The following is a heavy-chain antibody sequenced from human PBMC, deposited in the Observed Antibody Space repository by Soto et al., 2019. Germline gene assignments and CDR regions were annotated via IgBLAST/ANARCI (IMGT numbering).Heavy chain of an antibody. CDR3: ARVPIAVAGDHQLHFDY. CDR2: IYYSGST. CDR1: GGSISSGDYY. Sequence: QVQLQESGPGLVKPSQTLSLTCTVSGGSISSGDYYWSWIRQPPGKGLEWIGYIYYSGSTYYNPSLTSRVTISVDTSKNQFSLKLSSVTAADTAVYYCARVPIAVAGDHQLHFDYWGQGTLVTVSS. V-gene: IGHV4-30-4*01. D-gene: IGHD6-19*01. J-gene: IGHJ4*02.